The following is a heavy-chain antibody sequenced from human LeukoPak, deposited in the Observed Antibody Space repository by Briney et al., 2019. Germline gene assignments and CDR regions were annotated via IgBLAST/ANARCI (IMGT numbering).Heavy chain of an antibody. CDR3: ARDMKGSLDY. V-gene: IGHV3-7*01. Sequence: SGGSLRLSCAASGFTFSNAWMAWVRQAPGKGLEWVANINQDGSTKQYVDSVRGRFTISRDNAKNSLYLQMNSLRAEDTGLYHCARDMKGSLDYWGQGTLVTVSP. J-gene: IGHJ4*02. CDR2: INQDGSTK. CDR1: GFTFSNAW. D-gene: IGHD3-16*01.